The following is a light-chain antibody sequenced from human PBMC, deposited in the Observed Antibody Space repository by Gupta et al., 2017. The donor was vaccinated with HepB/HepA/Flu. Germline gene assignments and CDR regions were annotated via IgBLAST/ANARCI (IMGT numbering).Light chain of an antibody. CDR1: SSNIGAGYD. CDR2: GNT. Sequence: QSVLTQPPSVSGAPGQRVTLSCTWSSSNIGAGYDVHWYQQLLGTAPKLLIYGNTNRPSGVPDRFSGSKSGTSASLAITGLQAEDEADYYCQSYDSSLSGVVFGGGTKLTVL. CDR3: QSYDSSLSGVV. V-gene: IGLV1-40*01. J-gene: IGLJ2*01.